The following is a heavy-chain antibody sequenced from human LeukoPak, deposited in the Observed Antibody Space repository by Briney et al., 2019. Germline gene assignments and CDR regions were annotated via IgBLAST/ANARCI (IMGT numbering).Heavy chain of an antibody. V-gene: IGHV3-49*03. CDR1: GFTFGDYA. D-gene: IGHD3-10*01. CDR3: TRDANEMVRGVISFDY. Sequence: GGSLRLSCTASGFTFGDYAMSWFRRAPGKGLEWVGFIRSKAYGGTTEYAASVKGRFTISRDDSKSIAYLQMNSPKTEDTAVYYCTRDANEMVRGVISFDYWGQGTLVTVSS. J-gene: IGHJ4*02. CDR2: IRSKAYGGTT.